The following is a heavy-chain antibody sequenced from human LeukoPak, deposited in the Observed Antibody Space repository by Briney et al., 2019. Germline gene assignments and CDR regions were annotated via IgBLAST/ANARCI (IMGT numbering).Heavy chain of an antibody. V-gene: IGHV1-2*02. CDR3: ARGFRGLNWNDVGFDY. D-gene: IGHD1-1*01. CDR1: GYTFTGYY. CDR2: INPNSGGT. Sequence: ASVKVSCKASGYTFTGYYMHWVRQAPGQGLEWMGWINPNSGGTNYAQKFQGRVTMTRDTSISTAYMELSRLRSDDTAVYYCARGFRGLNWNDVGFDYWGQRTLVTVSS. J-gene: IGHJ4*02.